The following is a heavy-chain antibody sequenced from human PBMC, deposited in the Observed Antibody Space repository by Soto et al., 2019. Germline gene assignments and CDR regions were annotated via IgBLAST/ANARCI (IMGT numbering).Heavy chain of an antibody. J-gene: IGHJ5*02. CDR2: INHSGST. CDR3: ARSPPMWFGELSGWFDP. D-gene: IGHD3-10*01. Sequence: SETLSLTCAVYGGSFSGYYWSWIRQPPGKGLEWIGEINHSGSTNYNPSLKSRVTISVDTSKNQFSLKLSSVTAADTAVYYCARSPPMWFGELSGWFDPWGQGTLVTVS. CDR1: GGSFSGYY. V-gene: IGHV4-34*01.